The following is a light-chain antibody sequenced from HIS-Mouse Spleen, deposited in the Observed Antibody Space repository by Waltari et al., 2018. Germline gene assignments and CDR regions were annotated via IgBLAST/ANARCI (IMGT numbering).Light chain of an antibody. V-gene: IGLV2-14*03. J-gene: IGLJ2*01. CDR3: SSYTSSSTVV. CDR1: SSDVGGYTF. Sequence: QSALTQPASVSWSPGQSIPISSARTSSDVGGYTFVSWYQQHPGKAPKLMIYDVSKRPSGVSNRFSGSKSGNSASLTISGLQAEDEADYYCSSYTSSSTVVFGGGTKLTVL. CDR2: DVS.